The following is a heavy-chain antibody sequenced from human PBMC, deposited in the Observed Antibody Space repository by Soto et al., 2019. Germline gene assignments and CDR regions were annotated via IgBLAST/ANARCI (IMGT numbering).Heavy chain of an antibody. CDR2: IYHSGST. CDR1: GGSISSGGYS. Sequence: QLQLQESGSGLVKPSQTLSLTCAVSGGSISSGGYSWSWIRQPPGKGLEWIGYIYHSGSTYYNPSLKSQVTISVDRSKNQFSLKLSSVTAADTAVYYCARAAVAGTGFFDYWGQGTLVTVSS. J-gene: IGHJ4*02. CDR3: ARAAVAGTGFFDY. D-gene: IGHD6-19*01. V-gene: IGHV4-30-2*01.